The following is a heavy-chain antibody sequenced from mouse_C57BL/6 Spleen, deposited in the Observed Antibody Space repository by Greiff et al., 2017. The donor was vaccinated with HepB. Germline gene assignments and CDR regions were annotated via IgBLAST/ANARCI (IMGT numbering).Heavy chain of an antibody. V-gene: IGHV1-7*01. D-gene: IGHD2-2*01. CDR2: INPSSGYT. J-gene: IGHJ3*01. CDR1: GYTFTSYW. Sequence: QVQLKQSGAELAKPGASVKLSCKASGYTFTSYWMHWVKQRPGQGLEWIGYINPSSGYTKYNQKFKDKATWTADKSSSTAYMQLSSLTYEDSAVYYCAREDPLGYDVWFAYWGQGTLVTVSA. CDR3: AREDPLGYDVWFAY.